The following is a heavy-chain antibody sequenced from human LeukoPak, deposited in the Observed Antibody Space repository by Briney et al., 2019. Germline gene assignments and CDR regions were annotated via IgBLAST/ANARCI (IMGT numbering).Heavy chain of an antibody. D-gene: IGHD6-19*01. V-gene: IGHV4-59*01. CDR3: ARLQWLAYYFDY. CDR2: IYYSGST. J-gene: IGHJ4*02. Sequence: PSETLSLTCTVSGGSISSYYWSWIRQPPGKGLEWIGYIYYSGSTNYNPSLKSRVTISVDTSKNQFSLKLSSVTAADTAVYYYARLQWLAYYFDYWGQGTLVTVSS. CDR1: GGSISSYY.